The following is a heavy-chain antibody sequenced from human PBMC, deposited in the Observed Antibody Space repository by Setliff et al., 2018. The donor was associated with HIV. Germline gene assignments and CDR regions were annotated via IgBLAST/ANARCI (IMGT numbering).Heavy chain of an antibody. V-gene: IGHV4-39*01. CDR1: GASISSTSYY. D-gene: IGHD2-15*01. J-gene: IGHJ3*02. CDR2: IYYSGST. Sequence: SETLSLTCTVSGASISSTSYYWGWIRQPPGKGLEWIGSIYYSGSTYYNPSLKSRVTISVDTSKNQFSLKLSSVTAADTAVFYCARQYGGNLDAFDIWGLGTMVTVSS. CDR3: ARQYGGNLDAFDI.